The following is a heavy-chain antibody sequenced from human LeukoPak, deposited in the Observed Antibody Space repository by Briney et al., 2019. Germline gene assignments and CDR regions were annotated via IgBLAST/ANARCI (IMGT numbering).Heavy chain of an antibody. J-gene: IGHJ4*02. CDR3: ARHDTAGPVPYYFDY. Sequence: SETLSLTCTVSGGSISSYYWSWIRQPPGKGLEWIGYIYYSGSTNYNPSLKSRVTISVDTSKNQFSLKLSSVTAADTAVYYCARHDTAGPVPYYFDYWGQGTLVTVSS. CDR1: GGSISSYY. D-gene: IGHD5-18*01. CDR2: IYYSGST. V-gene: IGHV4-59*08.